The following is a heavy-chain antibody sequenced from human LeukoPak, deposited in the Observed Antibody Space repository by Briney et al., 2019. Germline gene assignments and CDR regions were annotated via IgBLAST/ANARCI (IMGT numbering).Heavy chain of an antibody. D-gene: IGHD5-24*01. V-gene: IGHV3-23*01. CDR2: ISGSGGST. J-gene: IGHJ4*02. CDR1: GFTFSSYA. CDR3: AKGRDGYNLEGYFDY. Sequence: GGSLRLSCAASGFTFSSYAMSWVRQAPGKGLEWVSAISGSGGSTYYADSVKGRFTISRDNSKNTLYLQMSSLRAEDTAVYYCAKGRDGYNLEGYFDYWGQGTLVTVSS.